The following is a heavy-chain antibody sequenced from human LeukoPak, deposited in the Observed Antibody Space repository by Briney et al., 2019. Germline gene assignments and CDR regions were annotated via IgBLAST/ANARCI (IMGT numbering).Heavy chain of an antibody. CDR3: ASGSIAVAGTRNSLDC. Sequence: GGSLGLSCAASGLPFSSCWMHWVRQPPAKGLVWVSRINSGGSSTTYADSVKGRFTISRDNAKNTLYLQMNRLRAEDMAVYYCASGSIAVAGTRNSLDCWGQGTLVTVSS. J-gene: IGHJ4*02. CDR1: GLPFSSCW. CDR2: INSGGSST. D-gene: IGHD6-19*01. V-gene: IGHV3-74*01.